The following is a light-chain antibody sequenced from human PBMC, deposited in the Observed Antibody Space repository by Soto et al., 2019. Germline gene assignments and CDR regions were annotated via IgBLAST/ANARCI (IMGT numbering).Light chain of an antibody. CDR1: SSNIGAGYD. J-gene: IGLJ1*01. V-gene: IGLV1-40*01. CDR2: ANS. CDR3: QSYDSSLIVSKV. Sequence: QSVLTQPPSVSGAPGQRVTISCSGISSNIGAGYDVQWYRQFPGTAPKLIIYANSDRPSGVPDRFSGSKSGTSASLAITGLQAEDQADYYCQSYDSSLIVSKVFGTGTKSPS.